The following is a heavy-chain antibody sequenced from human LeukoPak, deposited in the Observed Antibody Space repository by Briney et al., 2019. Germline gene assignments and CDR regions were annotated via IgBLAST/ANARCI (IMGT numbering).Heavy chain of an antibody. CDR2: IYYSGRT. Sequence: PSETLSLTCTVSGGSISSSSYYWGWIRQPPGKGLEWIGSIYYSGRTYYNPSLKSRVTISVDTSKNQFSLKLSSVTAADTAVYYCARLNRFGEWEGYFDPWGQGTLVTVSS. CDR1: GGSISSSSYY. J-gene: IGHJ5*02. V-gene: IGHV4-39*07. CDR3: ARLNRFGEWEGYFDP. D-gene: IGHD3-16*01.